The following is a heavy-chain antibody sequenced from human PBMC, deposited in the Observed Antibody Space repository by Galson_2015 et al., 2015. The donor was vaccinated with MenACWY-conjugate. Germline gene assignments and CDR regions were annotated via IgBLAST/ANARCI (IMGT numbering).Heavy chain of an antibody. CDR3: ARHPPGGRGMDV. Sequence: QSGAEVKKPGESLKISCQGSGYSFTTYWIGWVRQLPGNGLEWMGLISPGDSVIRYSPSFQGQVTISADKSISTAYLQWSSLKASDTAMYYCARHPPGGRGMDVWGQGTTVTVSS. D-gene: IGHD1-26*01. CDR1: GYSFTTYW. J-gene: IGHJ6*02. CDR2: ISPGDSVI. V-gene: IGHV5-51*01.